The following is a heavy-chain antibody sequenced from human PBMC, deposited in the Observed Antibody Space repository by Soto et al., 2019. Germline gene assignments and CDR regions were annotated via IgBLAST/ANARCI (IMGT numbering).Heavy chain of an antibody. D-gene: IGHD6-13*01. CDR1: GFTFSSFT. Sequence: GVSLRLSCSASGFTFSSFTMNWVRQAPGKGLEWVSTISSNSAYIYYTDAMRGRFTISRDNAKNSLHLQMNSLRAEDTAVYYCTRDASRDSSSREWFDHLGPGTLVTVSS. CDR3: TRDASRDSSSREWFDH. CDR2: ISSNSAYI. V-gene: IGHV3-21*01. J-gene: IGHJ5*01.